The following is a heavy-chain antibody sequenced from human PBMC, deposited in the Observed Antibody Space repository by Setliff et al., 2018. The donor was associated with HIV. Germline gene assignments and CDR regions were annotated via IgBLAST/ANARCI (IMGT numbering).Heavy chain of an antibody. V-gene: IGHV4-4*07. CDR1: GGSISSYY. CDR2: THSSGNT. J-gene: IGHJ3*01. CDR3: ARPDPQGFGFDV. Sequence: PSETLSLTCTVSGGSISSYYWTWIRQPAGKGLEWIGRTHSSGNTNYNPSLKSRITMSVDTSKKQLSLKLSSMTAADTAVYYCARPDPQGFGFDVWGQGTMVTVSS. D-gene: IGHD3-16*01.